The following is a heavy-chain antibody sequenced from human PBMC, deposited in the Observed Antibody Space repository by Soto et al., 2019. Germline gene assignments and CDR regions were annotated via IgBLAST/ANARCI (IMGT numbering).Heavy chain of an antibody. CDR3: TRELGDCGGDCPLWPHAFDI. CDR1: GFTFGDYA. CDR2: IRSKAYGGTT. V-gene: IGHV3-49*03. J-gene: IGHJ3*02. D-gene: IGHD2-21*02. Sequence: PGGSLRLSCTASGFTFGDYAMSWFRQAPGKGLEWVGFIRSKAYGGTTEYAASVKGRFTISRDDSKSIAYLQMNSLKTEDTAVYYCTRELGDCGGDCPLWPHAFDIWGQGTMVTVSS.